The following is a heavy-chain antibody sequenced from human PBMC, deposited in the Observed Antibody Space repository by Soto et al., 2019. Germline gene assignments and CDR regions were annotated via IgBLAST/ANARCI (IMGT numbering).Heavy chain of an antibody. CDR2: LIGDGSGT. D-gene: IGHD3-22*01. CDR1: GFTFSTYA. CDR3: ARGGSGYSFGYSDH. V-gene: IGHV3-23*01. Sequence: PGGSLRLSCAASGFTFSTYAMSWVRQAPGKGLVWFSLIGDGSGTYYADAVKGRFTISRDNAKNTLYLQMNSLRAEDTAVYYCARGGSGYSFGYSDHWGQGALVTVSS. J-gene: IGHJ4*02.